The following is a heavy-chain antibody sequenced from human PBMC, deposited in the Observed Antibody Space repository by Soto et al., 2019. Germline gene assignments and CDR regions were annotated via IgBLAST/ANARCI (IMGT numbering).Heavy chain of an antibody. D-gene: IGHD3-16*01. V-gene: IGHV4-39*01. CDR3: ARHSSNAWHFQH. Sequence: QPQLQESGPGLVKPSETLSLTCTVSGASISGSNYFWAWFRQPPGKGLEWIGSIYYSAGSTYFSPSLKSRATISVDTSRNQFSLMVNSVTAADTAVYLCARHSSNAWHFQHWGQGTLVTVSS. CDR2: IYYSAGST. J-gene: IGHJ1*01. CDR1: GASISGSNYF.